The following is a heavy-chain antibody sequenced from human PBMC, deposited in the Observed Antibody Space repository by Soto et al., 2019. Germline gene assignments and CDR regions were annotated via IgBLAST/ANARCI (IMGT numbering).Heavy chain of an antibody. Sequence: QVQLVQSGAEVKKPGASVKVSCKASGYTFTSYGISWVRQAPGQGLEWMGWISAYNGNTNYAQKLQGRVTMTTDTHTSTVYVELGSLRSADTAVYYCGRGGAVGEISHYYGMGVGGQGPTDTVPS. D-gene: IGHD3-16*01. CDR3: GRGGAVGEISHYYGMGV. CDR1: GYTFTSYG. J-gene: IGHJ6*02. CDR2: ISAYNGNT. V-gene: IGHV1-18*01.